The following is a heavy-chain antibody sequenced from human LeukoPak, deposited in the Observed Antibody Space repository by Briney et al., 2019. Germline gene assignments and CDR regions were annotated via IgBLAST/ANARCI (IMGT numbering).Heavy chain of an antibody. CDR2: ISDSGDNT. Sequence: GGSLRLSCAASGFTFSTYVMSWVRQAPGKGLEWVSGISDSGDNTYYADSVKGRFTISRDNSKNTLYLQMNSLRAEDTAVYYCARDRSRGYCSSTSCSMGDAFDIWGQGTMVTVSS. CDR1: GFTFSTYV. CDR3: ARDRSRGYCSSTSCSMGDAFDI. D-gene: IGHD2-2*01. J-gene: IGHJ3*02. V-gene: IGHV3-23*01.